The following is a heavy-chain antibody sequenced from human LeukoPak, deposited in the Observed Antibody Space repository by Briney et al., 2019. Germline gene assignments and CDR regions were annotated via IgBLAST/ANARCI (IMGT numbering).Heavy chain of an antibody. CDR1: GFTFSSYS. CDR3: ATTRDYSGSLINFSEY. CDR2: ISSGSSTM. Sequence: GGSLRLSCAASGFTFSSYSMNWVRQAPGKGLEWVSYISSGSSTMYYADSVKGRFTISRDNAKNSLYLQMNSLRAEDTAVYYCATTRDYSGSLINFSEYWGQGTLVTVSS. V-gene: IGHV3-48*01. J-gene: IGHJ4*02. D-gene: IGHD1-26*01.